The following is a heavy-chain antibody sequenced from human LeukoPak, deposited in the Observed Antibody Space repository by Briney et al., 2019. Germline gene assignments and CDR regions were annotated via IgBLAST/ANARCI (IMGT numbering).Heavy chain of an antibody. V-gene: IGHV3-13*01. J-gene: IGHJ6*04. CDR1: GFTFSSYD. CDR3: ARATVIGTVPVPGLLDV. D-gene: IGHD6-19*01. Sequence: PGGSLRLSCAASGFTFSSYDMHWVRQVAGKGLEWVSSIGTIGDTFYPGSVKGRFTISRENAKNSLYLQMNSLRAGDTAVYYCARATVIGTVPVPGLLDVWGKGTTVTVSS. CDR2: IGTIGDT.